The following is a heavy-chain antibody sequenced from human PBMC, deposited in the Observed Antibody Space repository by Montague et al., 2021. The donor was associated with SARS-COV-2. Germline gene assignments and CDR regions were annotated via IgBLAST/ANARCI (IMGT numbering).Heavy chain of an antibody. V-gene: IGHV6-1*01. D-gene: IGHD1-7*01. Sequence: CAISGDSVSRNNPAWNWIRQSPSRGLEWLGRTYYGSSWNTDYAVTVKSRRTISPDISKNQFSLHLNSVTPEDTAVYYCARGWNYAFDIWSQGTMVTVSS. CDR1: GDSVSRNNPA. CDR3: ARGWNYAFDI. CDR2: TYYGSSWNT. J-gene: IGHJ3*02.